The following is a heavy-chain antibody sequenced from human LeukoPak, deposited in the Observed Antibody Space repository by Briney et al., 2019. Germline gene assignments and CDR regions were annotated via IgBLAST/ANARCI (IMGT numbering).Heavy chain of an antibody. D-gene: IGHD3-22*01. Sequence: GGFLRLSCAASGFTVSSNYMSWVRQAPGKGLEWVSVIYSGGSTYYADSVKGRFTISRDNSKNTLYLQMNSLRAEDTAMYYCARDVGASSGYYYYYYYAMDVWGQGTTVTVSS. J-gene: IGHJ6*02. CDR2: IYSGGST. CDR3: ARDVGASSGYYYYYYYAMDV. CDR1: GFTVSSNY. V-gene: IGHV3-53*01.